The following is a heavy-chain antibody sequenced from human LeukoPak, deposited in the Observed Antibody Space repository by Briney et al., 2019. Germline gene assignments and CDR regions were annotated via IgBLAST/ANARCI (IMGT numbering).Heavy chain of an antibody. CDR2: IYYSGST. D-gene: IGHD6-13*01. V-gene: IGHV4-59*01. CDR1: GGSISSYY. CDR3: ARWWAAAGNFDY. Sequence: PSETLSLTCTVSGGSISSYYWSWIRQPPGKGLEWIGYIYYSGSTNYNPSLKSRVTISVDTPKNQFSLKLSSVTAADTAVYYCARWWAAAGNFDYWGQGTLVTVSS. J-gene: IGHJ4*02.